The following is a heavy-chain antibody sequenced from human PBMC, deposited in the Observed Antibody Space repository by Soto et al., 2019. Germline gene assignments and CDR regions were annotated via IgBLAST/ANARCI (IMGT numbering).Heavy chain of an antibody. Sequence: PGGSLRLSCAASGFTFSDHYMDWVRQAPGKGLEWAGRIKNKDNSYTTEYAASVKGRFTISRDDSKNSLYLHMNSLKTDYMAVYYCVRIKLGSLKTFDYWGQGTLVTVSS. CDR1: GFTFSDHY. CDR2: IKNKDNSYTT. D-gene: IGHD6-13*01. CDR3: VRIKLGSLKTFDY. V-gene: IGHV3-72*01. J-gene: IGHJ4*02.